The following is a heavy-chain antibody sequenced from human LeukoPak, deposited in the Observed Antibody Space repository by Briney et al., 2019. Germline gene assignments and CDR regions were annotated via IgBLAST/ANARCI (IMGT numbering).Heavy chain of an antibody. Sequence: SETLSLTCTVSGGSISSGGYYWSWIRQPPGKGLEWIGYIYHSGSTYYNPSLKSRVTISVDRSKNQFSLKLSSVTAADTAVYYCASNGDCTNGVCYMDYYYYYMDVWGKGTTVTVSS. CDR1: GGSISSGGYY. CDR2: IYHSGST. J-gene: IGHJ6*03. CDR3: ASNGDCTNGVCYMDYYYYYMDV. D-gene: IGHD2-8*01. V-gene: IGHV4-30-2*01.